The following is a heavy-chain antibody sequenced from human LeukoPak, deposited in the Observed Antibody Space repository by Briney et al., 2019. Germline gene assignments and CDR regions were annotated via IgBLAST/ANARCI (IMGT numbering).Heavy chain of an antibody. Sequence: PGGSLRLSCAASGFTFSSSWMTWVRQAPGKGLEWVANIKQDGSEKYYVDSVKGRFTISRDNAKNSLYLQMNNLRAEDTAVYYCASLTVTMVYWGQGTLVTVSS. J-gene: IGHJ4*02. D-gene: IGHD4-17*01. CDR3: ASLTVTMVY. V-gene: IGHV3-7*01. CDR2: IKQDGSEK. CDR1: GFTFSSSW.